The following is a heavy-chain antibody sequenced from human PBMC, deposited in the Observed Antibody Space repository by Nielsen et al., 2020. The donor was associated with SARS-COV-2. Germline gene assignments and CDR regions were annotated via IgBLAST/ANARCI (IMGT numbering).Heavy chain of an antibody. CDR3: ARDVGSSGYYSRHYYYGMDV. Sequence: GGSLRLSCAASGFTFSSYGMHWVRQAPGKGLEWVAVIWYDGSNKYYADSVKGRFTISRDNSKNTLYLQMNSLRAEDTAVYYCARDVGSSGYYSRHYYYGMDVRGQGTTVTVSS. CDR1: GFTFSSYG. D-gene: IGHD3-22*01. CDR2: IWYDGSNK. V-gene: IGHV3-33*08. J-gene: IGHJ6*02.